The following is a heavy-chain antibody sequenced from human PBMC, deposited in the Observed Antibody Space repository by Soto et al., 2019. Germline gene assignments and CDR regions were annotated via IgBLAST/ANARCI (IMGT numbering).Heavy chain of an antibody. Sequence: GWALRLPCAASGVTLVVYGTPRARQSRREGVEWVSGINWNGGSIGYADSVKGRFTISRDNAKNSLYLQMNSLRAEDTALYYCARLPPGGYSGYDSAFDIWGQGTMVTVSS. J-gene: IGHJ3*02. D-gene: IGHD5-12*01. CDR1: GVTLVVYG. CDR3: ARLPPGGYSGYDSAFDI. CDR2: INWNGGSI. V-gene: IGHV3-20*04.